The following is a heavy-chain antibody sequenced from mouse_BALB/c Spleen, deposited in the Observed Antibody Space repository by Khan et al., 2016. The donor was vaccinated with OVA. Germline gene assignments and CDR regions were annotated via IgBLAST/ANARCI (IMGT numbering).Heavy chain of an antibody. CDR2: ISSGGDYT. D-gene: IGHD4-1*01. CDR3: AGHLTGSFAY. J-gene: IGHJ3*01. Sequence: EVELVESGGDLVKPGGSLKLSCAASGFTFSSYSMSWVRQTPDKRLEWVATISSGGDYTYYPDNVKGRFTISRDNAKNTLYLQMSSLKSEDTVMYYCAGHLTGSFAYWGQGTLVTVSA. V-gene: IGHV5-6*01. CDR1: GFTFSSYS.